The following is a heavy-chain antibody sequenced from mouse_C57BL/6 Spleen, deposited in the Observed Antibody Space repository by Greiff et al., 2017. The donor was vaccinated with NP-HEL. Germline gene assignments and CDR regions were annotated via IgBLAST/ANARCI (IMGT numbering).Heavy chain of an antibody. V-gene: IGHV3-6*01. J-gene: IGHJ3*02. CDR1: GYSITSGYY. CDR2: ISYDGSN. D-gene: IGHD2-1*01. CDR3: ARENYGNYVE. Sequence: VQLQQSGPGLVKPSQSLSLTCSVTGYSITSGYYWNWIRQFPGNKLEWMGYISYDGSNNYNPSLKNRISITRDTSKNQFFLKLNSVTTEDTATYYCARENYGNYVEWGQGTLVTVSA.